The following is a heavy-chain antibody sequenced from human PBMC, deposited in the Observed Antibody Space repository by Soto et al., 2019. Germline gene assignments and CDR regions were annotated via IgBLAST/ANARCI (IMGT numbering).Heavy chain of an antibody. V-gene: IGHV1-3*01. CDR1: GYTFTSYA. CDR2: INAGNGNT. CDR3: ARDLRSGWYVDWFDP. J-gene: IGHJ5*02. Sequence: ASVKVSCKASGYTFTSYAMHWVRRAPGQRLEWMGWINAGNGNTKYSQKFQGRVTITRDTSASTAYMELSSLRSEDTAVYYCARDLRSGWYVDWFDPWGQGTLVTVSS. D-gene: IGHD6-19*01.